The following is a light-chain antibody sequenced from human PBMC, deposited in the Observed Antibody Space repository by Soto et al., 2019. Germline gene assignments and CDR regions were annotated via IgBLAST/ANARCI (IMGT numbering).Light chain of an antibody. CDR3: SSYTSSSLYV. CDR1: SSDVGGYDY. Sequence: SVLTQPASLSGSPGQSITISCTGTSSDVGGYDYVSWYQHHPGKAPKLMIYDVSNRPSGVSNRFSGSKSGDTASLTISGLQAEDEADYYCSSYTSSSLYVFGTGTKVTVL. CDR2: DVS. V-gene: IGLV2-14*03. J-gene: IGLJ1*01.